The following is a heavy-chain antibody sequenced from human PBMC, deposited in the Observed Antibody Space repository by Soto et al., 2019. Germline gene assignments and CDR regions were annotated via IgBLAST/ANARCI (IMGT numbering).Heavy chain of an antibody. Sequence: SETLSLTCAVSGGSISSGGAYYWSWIRQSPGKGLEWIGYIYSIGSTNYNPSLRSRVTMSIDTSQEQFSLKLSSVTATDTAVYYCAFFYCYGDHRDLHAFPTRRSSDL. J-gene: IGHJ2*01. CDR1: GGSISSGGAYY. V-gene: IGHV4-61*08. CDR2: IYSIGST. D-gene: IGHD4-17*01. CDR3: AFFYCYGDHRDLHAFPTRRSSDL.